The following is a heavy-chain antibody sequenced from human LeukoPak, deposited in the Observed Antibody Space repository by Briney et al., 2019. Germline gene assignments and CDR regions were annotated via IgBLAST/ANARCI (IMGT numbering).Heavy chain of an antibody. CDR1: GFTFSSYS. D-gene: IGHD2-2*01. CDR3: ARECSSTSCHYYYYYYMDV. V-gene: IGHV3-21*01. CDR2: ISSSSSYI. Sequence: GGSLRLSCAASGFTFSSYSMNWVRQAPGKGLEWVSSISSSSSYIYYADSVKGRFTISRDNAKNSLYLQMNSLRAEDTAVYYCARECSSTSCHYYYYYYMDVWGKGTTVTVSS. J-gene: IGHJ6*03.